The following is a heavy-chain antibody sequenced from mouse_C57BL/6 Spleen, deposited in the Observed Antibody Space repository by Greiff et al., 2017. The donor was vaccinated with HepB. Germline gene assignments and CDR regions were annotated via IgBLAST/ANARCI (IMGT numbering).Heavy chain of an antibody. CDR1: GYTFTSYG. J-gene: IGHJ1*03. D-gene: IGHD2-5*01. Sequence: VKLQESGAELARPGASVKLSCKASGYTFTSYGISWVKQRTGQGPEWIGEIYPRSGNTYYNEKFKGKATLTADKSSSTAYMELRSLTSEDSAVYFCACYSNYEGDWYFDVWGTGTTVTVSS. CDR2: IYPRSGNT. V-gene: IGHV1-81*01. CDR3: ACYSNYEGDWYFDV.